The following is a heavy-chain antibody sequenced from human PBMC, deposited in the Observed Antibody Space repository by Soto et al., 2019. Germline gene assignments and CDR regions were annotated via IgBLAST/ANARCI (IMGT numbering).Heavy chain of an antibody. J-gene: IGHJ4*02. CDR3: AKCPDSSSWLDY. Sequence: GSLRLSCAASGFTFSSYAMSWVRQAPGKGLEWVSAISGSGGSTYYADSVKGRFTISRDNSKNTLYLQMNSLRAEDTAVYYWAKCPDSSSWLDYWGQGTLVTVSS. V-gene: IGHV3-23*01. CDR2: ISGSGGST. CDR1: GFTFSSYA. D-gene: IGHD6-13*01.